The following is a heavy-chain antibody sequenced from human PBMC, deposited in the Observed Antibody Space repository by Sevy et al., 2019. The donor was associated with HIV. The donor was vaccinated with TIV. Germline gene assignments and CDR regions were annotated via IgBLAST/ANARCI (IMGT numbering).Heavy chain of an antibody. CDR2: FDPEDGET. CDR1: GYTLTELS. CDR3: ATTKDYYDSSGYPFDY. D-gene: IGHD3-22*01. Sequence: SVKVSCKVSGYTLTELSMHWLRQAPGKGLEWVGSFDPEDGETVYEHNFQGRVSMTEDTSTDTAYMEVISLKFEDTAVYYCATTKDYYDSSGYPFDYWGQGTLVTVSS. J-gene: IGHJ4*02. V-gene: IGHV1-24*01.